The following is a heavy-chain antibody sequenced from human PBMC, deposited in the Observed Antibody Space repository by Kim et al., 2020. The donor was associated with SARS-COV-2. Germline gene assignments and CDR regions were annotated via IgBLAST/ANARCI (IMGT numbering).Heavy chain of an antibody. CDR2: ISYDGSKK. V-gene: IGHV3-30*18. J-gene: IGHJ3*01. Sequence: GGSLSLSCAASGFTFNNFAMHWVRQAPGKGLEWVAVISYDGSKKHYADSVNGRFTISRDSFKNTMSLQMRGLTAEDTAVYYCAKANGILWFGKSHDDAFDLWGRGTMVTVSS. CDR1: GFTFNNFA. CDR3: AKANGILWFGKSHDDAFDL. D-gene: IGHD3-10*01.